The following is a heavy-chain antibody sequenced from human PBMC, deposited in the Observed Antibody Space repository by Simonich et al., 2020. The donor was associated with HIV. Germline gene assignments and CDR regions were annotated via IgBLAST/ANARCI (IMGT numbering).Heavy chain of an antibody. V-gene: IGHV4-34*01. Sequence: QVRLQQWGAGLLKPSETLSLTCAVYGGSFSGYYWSWIRQSPGKGLEWIGEINHFRNTNYNPALKGRVTISVDTSKNQFSLKLSSVTAADTAVFYCARGYCSRTSCMGGDTFDIWGQGTVVTVS. CDR1: GGSFSGYY. CDR3: ARGYCSRTSCMGGDTFDI. CDR2: INHFRNT. D-gene: IGHD2-2*01. J-gene: IGHJ3*02.